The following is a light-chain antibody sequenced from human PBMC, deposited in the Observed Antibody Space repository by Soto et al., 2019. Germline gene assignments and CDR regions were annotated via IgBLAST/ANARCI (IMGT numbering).Light chain of an antibody. CDR3: MQGLQDFT. CDR1: LSLLYSNGYNY. CDR2: MGS. Sequence: EIVLTQSPLSQSVRPGESASISCRSSLSLLYSNGYNYLDWYLQRPGQYPQLLIYMGSNRASGVPERFSGSGSGTDFTLNISRVEADDVGVYYRMQGLQDFTVGKGTRLGIK. J-gene: IGKJ5*01. V-gene: IGKV2-28*01.